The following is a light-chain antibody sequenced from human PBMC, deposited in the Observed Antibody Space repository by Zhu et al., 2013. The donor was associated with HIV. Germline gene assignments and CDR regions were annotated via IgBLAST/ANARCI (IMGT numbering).Light chain of an antibody. CDR2: DAS. V-gene: IGKV1-13*02. Sequence: AIQLTQSPSSLSASVGDRVTITCRASQGISNALAWYQQKPGKTPELLIYDASRLQSGVPSRFSGSGSGTDFTLIISSLQPEDFATYYCQQYNSYRYTFGQGTKLEIK. CDR3: QQYNSYRYT. CDR1: QGISNA. J-gene: IGKJ2*01.